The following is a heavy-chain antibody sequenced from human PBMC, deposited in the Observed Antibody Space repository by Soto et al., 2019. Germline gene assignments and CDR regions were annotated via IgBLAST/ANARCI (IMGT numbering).Heavy chain of an antibody. D-gene: IGHD5-18*01. CDR1: GFTFSSYA. J-gene: IGHJ4*02. V-gene: IGHV3-23*01. CDR2: ISGSGGST. CDR3: AKDWVMWIQLSGRGEDYFDY. Sequence: GGSLRLSCAASGFTFSSYAMSWVRQAPWKGLEWVSAISGSGGSTYYADSVKGRFTISRDNSKNTLYLQMNSLRAEDTAVYYCAKDWVMWIQLSGRGEDYFDYWGQGTLVTVSS.